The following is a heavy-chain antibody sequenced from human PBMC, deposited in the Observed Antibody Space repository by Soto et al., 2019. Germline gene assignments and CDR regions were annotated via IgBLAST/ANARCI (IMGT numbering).Heavy chain of an antibody. CDR1: GFTFSTYA. D-gene: IGHD3-22*01. J-gene: IGHJ6*02. Sequence: GGSLRLSCSASGFTFSTYAMHWVRQAPGKGLEYVSGISTNGGSTYYADSVKARFTISRDNSKNTLYLQMSSLRTEDPAVYYCLNRGKWLLPTPENSDMDVWGQGTTVTVSS. CDR3: LNRGKWLLPTPENSDMDV. V-gene: IGHV3-64D*06. CDR2: ISTNGGST.